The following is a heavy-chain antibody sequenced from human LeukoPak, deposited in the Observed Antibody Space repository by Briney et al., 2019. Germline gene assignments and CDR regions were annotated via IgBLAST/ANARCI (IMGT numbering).Heavy chain of an antibody. Sequence: GGSLRLSCAASGFTFSSYSMNWVRQAPGKGLEWVSYISSSSSTIYYADSVRGRFTISRDNAKNSLYLQMNSLRAEDTAVYYCARDGGYCSSTNCYLGVWGQGTMVTVSS. CDR1: GFTFSSYS. D-gene: IGHD2-2*01. CDR3: ARDGGYCSSTNCYLGV. J-gene: IGHJ3*01. CDR2: ISSSSSTI. V-gene: IGHV3-48*01.